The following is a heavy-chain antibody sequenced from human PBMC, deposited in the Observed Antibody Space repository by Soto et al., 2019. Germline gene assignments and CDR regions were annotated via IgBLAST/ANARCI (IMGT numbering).Heavy chain of an antibody. CDR1: GFTFSGDW. V-gene: IGHV3-74*01. CDR2: IDPYDTGI. J-gene: IGHJ6*02. D-gene: IGHD2-2*02. Sequence: PGGSLRLSCRDSGFTFSGDWMHWVRQAPGKGLDWVSRIDPYDTGISYADSVKGRFTISRDNAKNTLYLQMNSLRAEDTAVYYCARDGFNCSSTSCYTGGYYYYGMDVWGQGTTVTVSS. CDR3: ARDGFNCSSTSCYTGGYYYYGMDV.